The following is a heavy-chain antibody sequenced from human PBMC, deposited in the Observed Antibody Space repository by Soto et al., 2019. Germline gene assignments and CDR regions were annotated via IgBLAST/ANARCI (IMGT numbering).Heavy chain of an antibody. CDR2: IDRDDDK. V-gene: IGHV2-70*12. CDR1: GFSLSTSGMC. D-gene: IGHD6-13*01. J-gene: IGHJ4*02. Sequence: GSGPTLVNPTQTLTLTCTFSGFSLSTSGMCVSWIRQPPGKALEWLARIDRDDDKYYSTSLKTRLTISKDTSKNQVVLTMTNMDPVDTATYYCAHSWYSSSWHWLDYWGQGTLVTVSS. CDR3: AHSWYSSSWHWLDY.